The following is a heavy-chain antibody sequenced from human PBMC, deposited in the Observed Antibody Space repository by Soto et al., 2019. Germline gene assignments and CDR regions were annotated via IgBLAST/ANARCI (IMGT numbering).Heavy chain of an antibody. D-gene: IGHD6-19*01. CDR3: ARRRLYSSGRRSGMDV. V-gene: IGHV4-34*01. CDR2: INHSGST. Sequence: QVQLQQWGAGLLKPSETLSLTCAVYGGSFSGYYWSWIRQPPGKGLEWIGEINHSGSTNYNPSLKSRVTISVDTSKNQFSLKLSSVTAADTAVYYCARRRLYSSGRRSGMDVWGQGTTVTVSS. CDR1: GGSFSGYY. J-gene: IGHJ6*02.